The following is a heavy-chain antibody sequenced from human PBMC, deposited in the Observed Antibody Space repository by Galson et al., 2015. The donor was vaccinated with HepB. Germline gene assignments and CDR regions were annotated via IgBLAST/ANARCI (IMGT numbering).Heavy chain of an antibody. V-gene: IGHV1-3*01. CDR2: INGGTGNT. Sequence: SVKVSCKASGYTFTNYEMHWVRQAPGQRLEWMGRINGGTGNTKYSQKFQGRVTITRDTSASIAYLELSSLRSEDTAVYYCARWDHDFWDGFDYWGQGTLVTVSS. CDR1: GYTFTNYE. D-gene: IGHD3-3*01. CDR3: ARWDHDFWDGFDY. J-gene: IGHJ4*02.